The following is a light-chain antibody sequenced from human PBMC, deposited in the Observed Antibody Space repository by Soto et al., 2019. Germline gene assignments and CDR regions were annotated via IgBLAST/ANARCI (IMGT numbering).Light chain of an antibody. J-gene: IGKJ1*01. Sequence: DIQITQYPSTLSASIGERVTSSCRASQSVNHLLAWYQREPGKAPKLLIHDASTLESGIPSRFSGSGSGTEFTLTISSLQPDDFATYYCQQYNSYWTFGQGTKVDIK. CDR3: QQYNSYWT. V-gene: IGKV1-5*01. CDR1: QSVNHL. CDR2: DAS.